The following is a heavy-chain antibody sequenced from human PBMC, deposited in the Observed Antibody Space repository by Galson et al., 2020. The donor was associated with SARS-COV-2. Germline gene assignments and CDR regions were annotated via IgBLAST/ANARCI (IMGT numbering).Heavy chain of an antibody. CDR1: GYTFTDYY. V-gene: IGHV1-2*02. D-gene: IGHD3-9*01. Sequence: ASVKVSCKASGYTFTDYYIHWVRQAPGQGLEWMGWINPKSGTNYAQKFEGRVTMTRDTSITTAYMELSRLRADDTAVYYCARLRYYDVLTGYMVDVWGQGTMVTVSS. J-gene: IGHJ6*02. CDR3: ARLRYYDVLTGYMVDV. CDR2: INPKSGT.